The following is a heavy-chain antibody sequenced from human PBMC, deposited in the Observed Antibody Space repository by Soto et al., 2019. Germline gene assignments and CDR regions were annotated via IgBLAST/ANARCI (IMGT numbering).Heavy chain of an antibody. CDR3: ARDQVEKNYGSGSYYYYGMDV. J-gene: IGHJ6*02. CDR2: IIPIFGTA. D-gene: IGHD1-7*01. V-gene: IGHV1-69*06. Sequence: GASVKFSCKASGGTSSSYAISWVRQAPGQGLEWMGGIIPIFGTANYAQKFQGRVTITADKSTSTAYMELSSLRSEDTAVYYCARDQVEKNYGSGSYYYYGMDVWGQGTTVTVSS. CDR1: GGTSSSYA.